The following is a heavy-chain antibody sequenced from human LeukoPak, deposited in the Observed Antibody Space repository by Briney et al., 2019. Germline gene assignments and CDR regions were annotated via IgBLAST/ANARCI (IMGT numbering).Heavy chain of an antibody. D-gene: IGHD3-22*01. V-gene: IGHV3-15*01. CDR3: TTTYYYDSSGYYYFGVAFDI. J-gene: IGHJ3*02. CDR1: GFTFSNAW. Sequence: GRSLRLSCAASGFTFSNAWMSWVRQAPGKGLEWVGRIKSKTDGGTTDYAAPVKGRFTISRDDSKNTLYLQMNSLKTEDTAVYYCTTTYYYDSSGYYYFGVAFDIWGQGTMVTVSS. CDR2: IKSKTDGGTT.